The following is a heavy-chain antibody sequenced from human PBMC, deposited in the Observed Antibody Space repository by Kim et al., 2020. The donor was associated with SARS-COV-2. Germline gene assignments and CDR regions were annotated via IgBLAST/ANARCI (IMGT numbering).Heavy chain of an antibody. CDR3: ARGRWVQLWQKGNWFDP. CDR2: ISYDGSNK. V-gene: IGHV3-30*04. CDR1: GFTFSSYA. Sequence: GRSLRLSCAASGFTFSSYAMHWVRQAPGKGLEWVAVISYDGSNKYYADSVKGRFTISRDNSKNTLYLQMNSLRAEDTAVYYCARGRWVQLWQKGNWFDP. J-gene: IGHJ5*02. D-gene: IGHD5-18*01.